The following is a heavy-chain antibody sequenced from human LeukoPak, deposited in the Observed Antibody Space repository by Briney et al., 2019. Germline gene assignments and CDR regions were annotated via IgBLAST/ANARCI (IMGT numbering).Heavy chain of an antibody. CDR3: ARVWVTTLDS. V-gene: IGHV3-23*05. D-gene: IGHD3-16*01. Sequence: GGSLRLSCEASGFXFTAYAITWVRQAPGKGLEWVSSIGSDNKPHYSESVKGRFAISRDNSKSMLFLQLNSLRAEDTALYYCARVWVTTLDSWGQGTLVTVSS. J-gene: IGHJ5*02. CDR1: GFXFTAYA. CDR2: IGSDNKP.